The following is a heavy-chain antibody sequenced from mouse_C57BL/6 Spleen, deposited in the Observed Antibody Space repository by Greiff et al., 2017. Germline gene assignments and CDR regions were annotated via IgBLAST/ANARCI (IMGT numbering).Heavy chain of an antibody. CDR1: GYTFTSYW. V-gene: IGHV1-55*01. CDR3: ARRNLYFDV. CDR2: IYPGSGST. J-gene: IGHJ1*03. Sequence: VQLKQPGAELVKPGASVKMSCKASGYTFTSYWITWVKQKPGQGLEWIGDIYPGSGSTNYNEKFKSKATLTVDTSSSTAYMQLSSLTSEDSAVYYCARRNLYFDVWGTGTTVTVSS.